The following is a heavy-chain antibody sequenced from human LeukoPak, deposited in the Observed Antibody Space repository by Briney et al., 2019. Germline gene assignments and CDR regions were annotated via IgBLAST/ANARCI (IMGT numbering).Heavy chain of an antibody. Sequence: GGSLRLSCAASGFTFSSFDMHWVRQATGKGLEWVSAVSTAGEPYYPASVKGRFTISSENAKNSLYLQMNSLRAGDTAVYYCARATRYRTSSDPLDRAFDIWGQGTMVTDSS. D-gene: IGHD6-6*01. V-gene: IGHV3-13*05. CDR3: ARATRYRTSSDPLDRAFDI. J-gene: IGHJ3*02. CDR2: VSTAGEP. CDR1: GFTFSSFD.